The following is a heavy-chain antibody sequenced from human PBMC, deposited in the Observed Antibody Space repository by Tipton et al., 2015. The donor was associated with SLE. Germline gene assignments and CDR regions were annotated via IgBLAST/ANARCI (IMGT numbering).Heavy chain of an antibody. CDR3: ASRPTSRPVAGSG. J-gene: IGHJ4*02. Sequence: TLSLTCTVSGGSISSQYWSGIRQPPGKGLEWIGSINDRGSTYYNPSLKSRVTISVDTSKNQFSLKLSSVTAADTALYYCASRPTSRPVAGSGWGQGTLVTVSS. D-gene: IGHD6-19*01. V-gene: IGHV4-39*07. CDR1: GGSISSQY. CDR2: INDRGST.